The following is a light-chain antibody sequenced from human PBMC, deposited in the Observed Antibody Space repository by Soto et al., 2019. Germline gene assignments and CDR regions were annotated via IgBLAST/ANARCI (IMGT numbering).Light chain of an antibody. CDR2: AAF. CDR1: QGISSY. CDR3: QLLNSYPLI. J-gene: IGKJ4*01. V-gene: IGKV1-9*01. Sequence: HVTQSPSNLSTYKGNKVNITCRASQGISSYLAWYQQKPGKAPKLLIYAAFTLQSGVPSRFSGSGSGTEFTLTISSLQPEDFATYFCQLLNSYPLIFGGGTKV.